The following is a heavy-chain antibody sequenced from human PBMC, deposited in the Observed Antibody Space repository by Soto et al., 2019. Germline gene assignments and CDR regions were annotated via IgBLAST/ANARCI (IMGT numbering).Heavy chain of an antibody. CDR2: ISSSSSYI. CDR3: ARVSKPGGFDP. CDR1: GVTFSSYS. D-gene: IGHD3-3*02. J-gene: IGHJ5*02. V-gene: IGHV3-21*01. Sequence: GGSLRLSCAASGVTFSSYSMNWVRQAPGKGLEWVSSISSSSSYIYYADSVKGRFTISRDNAKNSLYLQMNSLRAEDTAVYYCARVSKPGGFDPWGQGTLVTVSS.